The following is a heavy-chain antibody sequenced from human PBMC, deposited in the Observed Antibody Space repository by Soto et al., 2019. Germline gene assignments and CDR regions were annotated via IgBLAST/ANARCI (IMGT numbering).Heavy chain of an antibody. Sequence: PGWSLRLSCVVSGFTFAKYWMHWVRQAPGKGLVWVARIETDGTTQTYADSVEGRFTISRDSAKNTLYLHMNSLRAEDTAVYYCGRQAALWEKVEFRGHGTQVTVSS. CDR2: IETDGTTQ. CDR1: GFTFAKYW. V-gene: IGHV3-74*01. J-gene: IGHJ1*01. D-gene: IGHD3-10*01. CDR3: GRQAALWEKVEF.